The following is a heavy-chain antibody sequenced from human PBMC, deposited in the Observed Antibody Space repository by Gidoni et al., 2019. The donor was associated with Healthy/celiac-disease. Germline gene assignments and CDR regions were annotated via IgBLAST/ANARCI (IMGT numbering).Heavy chain of an antibody. CDR2: ISYDGSNK. V-gene: IGHV3-30*18. Sequence: QVQLVESGGGVVQPGGSLRLSFAAPGFPFSGHGMHWVRQAPGKGLEWVAVISYDGSNKYYADSVKGRFTISRDNSKNTLYLQMNSLRAEDTAVYYCAKGNCGGDCYPGYFDYWGQGTLVTVSS. CDR1: GFPFSGHG. D-gene: IGHD2-21*02. CDR3: AKGNCGGDCYPGYFDY. J-gene: IGHJ4*02.